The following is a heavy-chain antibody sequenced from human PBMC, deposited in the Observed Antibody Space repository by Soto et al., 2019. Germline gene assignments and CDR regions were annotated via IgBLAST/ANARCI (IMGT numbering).Heavy chain of an antibody. CDR1: GGSFSGYY. CDR2: INHSGST. D-gene: IGHD3-16*01. J-gene: IGHJ3*02. CDR3: ARRYGWAFDI. V-gene: IGHV4-34*01. Sequence: PSETLSLTCAVYGGSFSGYYWTWIRQPPGKGPEWIGEINHSGSTNYNPSLKSRVTISVDTSKNQFSLKLSSVTAADTAVYYCARRYGWAFDIWGQGTMVTVSS.